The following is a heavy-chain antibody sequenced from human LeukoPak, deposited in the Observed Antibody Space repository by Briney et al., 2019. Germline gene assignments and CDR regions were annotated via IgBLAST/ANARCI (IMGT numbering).Heavy chain of an antibody. J-gene: IGHJ4*02. V-gene: IGHV1-46*01. CDR3: ARDSQTYYYDSSGYYRFDY. D-gene: IGHD3-22*01. CDR2: INPSGGST. CDR1: GYTFTSYY. Sequence: GASVKVSCKASGYTFTSYYMHWVRQAPGQGLEWMGIINPSGGSTSYAQKFQGRVTMTRDTSTSTVYMELSSLRSEDTAVYYCARDSQTYYYDSSGYYRFDYWGQGTLVTVSS.